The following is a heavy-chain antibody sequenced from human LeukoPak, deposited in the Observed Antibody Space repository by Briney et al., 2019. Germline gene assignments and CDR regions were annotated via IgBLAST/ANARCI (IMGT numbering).Heavy chain of an antibody. CDR1: GGSISSSSYY. CDR2: INHSGST. V-gene: IGHV4-39*07. D-gene: IGHD3-9*01. J-gene: IGHJ3*02. Sequence: SETLSLTCTVSGGSISSSSYYWSWIRQPPGKGLEWIGEINHSGSTNYNPSLKSRVTISVDTSKNQFSLKLSSVTAADTAVYYCARRLLRYFDWSQKGALPPRNAFDIWGQGTMVTVSS. CDR3: ARRLLRYFDWSQKGALPPRNAFDI.